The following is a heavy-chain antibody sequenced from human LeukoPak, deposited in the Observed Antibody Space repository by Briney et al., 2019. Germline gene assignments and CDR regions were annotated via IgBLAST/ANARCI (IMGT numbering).Heavy chain of an antibody. CDR1: GGTFSSYG. CDR3: ARDGDNSGYGY. V-gene: IGHV1-69*05. Sequence: SVKVSCKASGGTFSSYGISWVRQAPGQGLEWMGGIIPIFGTANYAQKFQGRVTMTRNTSISTAYMELSSLRSEDTAVYYCARDGDNSGYGYWGQGTLVTVSS. D-gene: IGHD5-12*01. CDR2: IIPIFGTA. J-gene: IGHJ4*02.